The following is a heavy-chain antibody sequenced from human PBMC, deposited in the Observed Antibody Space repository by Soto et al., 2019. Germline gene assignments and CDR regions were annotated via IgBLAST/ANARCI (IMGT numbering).Heavy chain of an antibody. D-gene: IGHD3-22*01. CDR2: IDWDDDK. Sequence: SGPTLVNPTQTLTLTCTFSGFSLSTSGMCVSWIRQPPGKALEWLALIDWDDDKYYSTSLKTRLTISKDTSKNQVVLTMTNMDLVDTATYFCARGLKPYYYDSSGSFDYWGQGTLVTVSS. CDR1: GFSLSTSGMC. J-gene: IGHJ4*02. CDR3: ARGLKPYYYDSSGSFDY. V-gene: IGHV2-70*01.